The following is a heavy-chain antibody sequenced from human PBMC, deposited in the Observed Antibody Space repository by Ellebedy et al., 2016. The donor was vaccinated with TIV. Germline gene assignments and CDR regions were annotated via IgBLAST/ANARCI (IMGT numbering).Heavy chain of an antibody. CDR1: GSTFSSYG. D-gene: IGHD6-13*01. J-gene: IGHJ4*02. CDR3: ARDYSSSWYSHYFDY. V-gene: IGHV3-30*03. Sequence: GESLKISXAASGSTFSSYGMHWVRQAPGKGLEWVAVISYDGSNKYYADSVKGRFTISRDNSKNTLYLQMNSLRAEDTAVYYCARDYSSSWYSHYFDYWGQGTLVTVSS. CDR2: ISYDGSNK.